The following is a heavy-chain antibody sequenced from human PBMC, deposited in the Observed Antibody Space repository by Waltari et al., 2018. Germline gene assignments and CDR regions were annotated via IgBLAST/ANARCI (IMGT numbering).Heavy chain of an antibody. V-gene: IGHV3-30*03. D-gene: IGHD3-3*01. CDR3: ARDRSWVQGDFWSGSLDY. Sequence: QVQLQESGPGLVKPSETLSLTCTVSGGSLSSYYWSWIRPPPGQGLEWVAVISHDGSNKYYADSVKGRFTISRDNSKNTLYLEMNSLRAEDTAVFYCARDRSWVQGDFWSGSLDYWGQGTLVTVSS. J-gene: IGHJ4*02. CDR1: GGSLSSYY. CDR2: ISHDGSNK.